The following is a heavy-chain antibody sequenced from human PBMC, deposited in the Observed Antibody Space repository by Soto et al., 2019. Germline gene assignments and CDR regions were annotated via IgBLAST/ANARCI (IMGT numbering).Heavy chain of an antibody. CDR2: ISGSDGKT. D-gene: IGHD3-3*01. Sequence: GGSLRLSCAASGFSFFSYALIFVRQSPCKGLEWVSTISGSDGKTFYADSVKGRFSISGDTSQNTLYLQMNSLRADDTAIYYCARWSYLDYWGQGTRVTVSS. CDR3: ARWSYLDY. CDR1: GFSFFSYA. J-gene: IGHJ4*02. V-gene: IGHV3-23*01.